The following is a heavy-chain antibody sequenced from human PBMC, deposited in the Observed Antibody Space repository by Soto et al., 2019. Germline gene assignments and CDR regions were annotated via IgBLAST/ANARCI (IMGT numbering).Heavy chain of an antibody. J-gene: IGHJ6*02. Sequence: GGSLRLSYAASGFTFSSYGMHWVRQAPGKGLEWVAVISYDGSNKYYADSVKGRFTISRDNSKNTLYLQMNSLRAEDTAVYYCAKVAGRDYYYYYGMDVWGQGTTVTVSS. V-gene: IGHV3-30*18. CDR1: GFTFSSYG. CDR2: ISYDGSNK. CDR3: AKVAGRDYYYYYGMDV.